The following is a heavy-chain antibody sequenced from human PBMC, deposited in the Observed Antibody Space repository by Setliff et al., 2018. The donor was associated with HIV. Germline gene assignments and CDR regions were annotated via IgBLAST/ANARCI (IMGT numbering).Heavy chain of an antibody. J-gene: IGHJ6*02. Sequence: SETLSLTCSISGGSISFYYWSWIRQPPGKGLEWIGYIYYSGSIYYNPSLKSRVTISIDTSKNQFSLKLSSVTAADTAVYYCARAPLSRLRSYYYYYGMDVWGQGTTVTVSS. D-gene: IGHD4-17*01. V-gene: IGHV4-30-4*08. CDR2: IYYSGSI. CDR1: GGSISFYY. CDR3: ARAPLSRLRSYYYYYGMDV.